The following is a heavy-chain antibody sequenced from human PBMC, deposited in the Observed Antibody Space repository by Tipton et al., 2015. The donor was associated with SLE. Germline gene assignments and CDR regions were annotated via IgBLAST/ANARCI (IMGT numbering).Heavy chain of an antibody. CDR1: GYTFTNYY. Sequence: QVQLVQSGAEVKKPGASVKVSCKASGYTFTNYYIHWVRQAPGQGLEWMGIINPSGGGTNYAQKLQGRVTMTTDTSTSTAYMELRSLRSDDTAVYYCARVGGSYYGKGYFQHWGQGTLVTVSS. CDR3: ARVGGSYYGKGYFQH. V-gene: IGHV1-46*01. CDR2: INPSGGGT. D-gene: IGHD1-26*01. J-gene: IGHJ1*01.